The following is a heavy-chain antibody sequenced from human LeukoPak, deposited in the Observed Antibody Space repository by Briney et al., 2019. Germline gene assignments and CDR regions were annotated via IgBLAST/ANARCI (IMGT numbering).Heavy chain of an antibody. Sequence: GGSLRLSCAASGFTFSSYDMSWVRQAPGKGLEWVSSLTTDGGSTEYADSVKGRFTISRDSSKNTLYLQMSSLRAEDTALYYCAKSLVRRAFDYWGQGTLVTVSS. CDR3: AKSLVRRAFDY. D-gene: IGHD2-8*02. J-gene: IGHJ4*02. CDR2: LTTDGGST. CDR1: GFTFSSYD. V-gene: IGHV3-23*01.